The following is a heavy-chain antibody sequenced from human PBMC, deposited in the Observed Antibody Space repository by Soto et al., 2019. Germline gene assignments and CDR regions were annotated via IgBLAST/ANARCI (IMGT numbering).Heavy chain of an antibody. D-gene: IGHD3-10*01. Sequence: ASVKVSCKASGYTFTSYDINWVRQATGQGLEWMGWMNPNSGNTGYAQKFQGRVTMTRNTSISTAYMELSSLRSEDTAVYYCARPVCSSTSCYSYYYGSGSYYSFRYWGQGTLVTVSS. CDR2: MNPNSGNT. J-gene: IGHJ4*02. CDR1: GYTFTSYD. V-gene: IGHV1-8*01. CDR3: ARPVCSSTSCYSYYYGSGSYYSFRY.